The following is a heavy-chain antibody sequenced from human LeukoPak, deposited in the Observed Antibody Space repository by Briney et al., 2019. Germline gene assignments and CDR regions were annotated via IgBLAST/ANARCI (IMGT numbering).Heavy chain of an antibody. CDR2: IYWNDDK. V-gene: IGHV2-5*01. CDR3: AHGLISSWYNWFDP. J-gene: IGHJ5*02. CDR1: GFSLSTRGVG. Sequence: ESGPTLVKPTQTLTLTCTFSGFSLSTRGVGVGWIRQPPGKALEWLALIYWNDDKRYSPSLKSRLTITKDTSKNQVVLTMTNMDPVDTATYYCAHGLISSWYNWFDPWGQGTLVTVSS. D-gene: IGHD6-13*01.